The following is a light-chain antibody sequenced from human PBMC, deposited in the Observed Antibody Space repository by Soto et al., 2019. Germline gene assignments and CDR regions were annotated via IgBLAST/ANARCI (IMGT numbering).Light chain of an antibody. CDR3: QQTYSTWT. CDR1: QSISSS. Sequence: DIPMTQSPSSLSASVGDRVTITCRASQSISSSLNWYQQKPGKAPKLLIYAASRLQSGVPSRFSGSGSGTDFTLTISSLQPEDFATYFCQQTYSTWTFGQGTKVEI. CDR2: AAS. V-gene: IGKV1-39*01. J-gene: IGKJ1*01.